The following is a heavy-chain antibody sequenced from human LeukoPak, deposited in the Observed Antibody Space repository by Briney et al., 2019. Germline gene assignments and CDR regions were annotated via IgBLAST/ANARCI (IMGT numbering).Heavy chain of an antibody. CDR2: IFFSGST. V-gene: IGHV4-59*01. CDR1: GGSISSYY. Sequence: SETLSLTCTVSGGSISSYYWSSIRQPPGKGLEWIGYIFFSGSTNYSPSLKSRVTISVDTSKNQFSLKLSSVTAADTAVYYCARAYYDSSGYYYYFDYWGQGTLVTVSS. J-gene: IGHJ4*02. CDR3: ARAYYDSSGYYYYFDY. D-gene: IGHD3-22*01.